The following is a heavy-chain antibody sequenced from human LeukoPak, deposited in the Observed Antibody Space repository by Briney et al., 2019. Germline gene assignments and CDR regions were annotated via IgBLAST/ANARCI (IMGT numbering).Heavy chain of an antibody. CDR2: ISYDGSNK. J-gene: IGHJ5*02. CDR1: GFTFSSYA. CDR3: ARDSVRSSTSPTTFNWFDP. Sequence: QPGGSLRLSRAASGFTFSSYAMHWVRQAPGKGLEWVAVISYDGSNKYYADSVKGRFTISRDNSKNTLYLQMNSLRAEDTAVYYCARDSVRSSTSPTTFNWFDPWGQGTLVTVSS. D-gene: IGHD2-2*01. V-gene: IGHV3-30*01.